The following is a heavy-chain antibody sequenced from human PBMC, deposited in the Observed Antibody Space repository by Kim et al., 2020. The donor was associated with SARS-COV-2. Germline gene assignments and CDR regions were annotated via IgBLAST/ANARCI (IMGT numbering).Heavy chain of an antibody. V-gene: IGHV3-23*03. CDR2: IYGGGSGT. CDR3: ARSYSEDMRTYYFDF. J-gene: IGHJ4*02. D-gene: IGHD1-26*01. CDR1: GFIFGDYV. Sequence: GGSLRLSCAASGFIFGDYVMSWVRQAPGKGLEWVSVIYGGGSGTFHADSVKGRFAISRDNSESTLYLQMDSLRVEDTAIYYCARSYSEDMRTYYFDFWGQGTLVPVSS.